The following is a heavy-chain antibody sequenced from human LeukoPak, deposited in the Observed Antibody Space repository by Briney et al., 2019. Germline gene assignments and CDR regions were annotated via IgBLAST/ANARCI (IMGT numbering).Heavy chain of an antibody. Sequence: PGGSLRLSCAASGFTFSNYAMSWVRQAPGKGLEWVSAISSSGGSTYYADSVKGRFTISRDNSKNTLYLQMNSLRAEDTAVYYCAKIGTYYYYGMDVWGQGTMVTVSS. D-gene: IGHD1/OR15-1a*01. CDR1: GFTFSNYA. CDR2: ISSSGGST. CDR3: AKIGTYYYYGMDV. V-gene: IGHV3-23*01. J-gene: IGHJ6*02.